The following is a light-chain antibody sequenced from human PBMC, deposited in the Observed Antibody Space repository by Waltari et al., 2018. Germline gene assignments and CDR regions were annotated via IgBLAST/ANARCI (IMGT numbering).Light chain of an antibody. J-gene: IGKJ3*01. CDR2: AAS. CDR1: QNIVTY. CDR3: QQSYGTPVT. Sequence: DIQVTQSPSSLSASVGDRVTITCRASQNIVTYLKWYQQKPGKAARLLIYAASNLQSGGPSRFSGSGSGTHFTLTFSSPQPEDFATYYCQQSYGTPVTFVPGTKVDFK. V-gene: IGKV1-39*01.